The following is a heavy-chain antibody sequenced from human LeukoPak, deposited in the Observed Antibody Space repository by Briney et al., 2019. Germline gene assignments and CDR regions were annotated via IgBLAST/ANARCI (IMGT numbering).Heavy chain of an antibody. CDR2: ILYDGGNA. V-gene: IGHV3-30-3*02. CDR1: GFTFSSYA. J-gene: IGHJ4*02. Sequence: PGRSLRLACAASGFTFSSYAMHWGRQAPGKGLEWAAVILYDGGNAHYADSVRGRFTISRDNPKNTLWLQMNSLTPDDTAVYYCAQGEFSRLDYWGQGTLVTVSS. D-gene: IGHD2/OR15-2a*01. CDR3: AQGEFSRLDY.